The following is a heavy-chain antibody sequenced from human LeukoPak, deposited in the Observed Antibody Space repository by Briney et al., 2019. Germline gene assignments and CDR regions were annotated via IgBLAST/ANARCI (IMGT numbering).Heavy chain of an antibody. Sequence: ASVKVSCKASGYTFTSYGISWVRQAPGQGLEWMGWISAYNGNTNYAQKLQGRVTMTTDTSTSTAYMELRSLRSDDTAVYYCARVPYYYDSSGYYPHSEFDYWGQGTLVTVSS. CDR1: GYTFTSYG. J-gene: IGHJ4*02. CDR2: ISAYNGNT. CDR3: ARVPYYYDSSGYYPHSEFDY. D-gene: IGHD3-22*01. V-gene: IGHV1-18*01.